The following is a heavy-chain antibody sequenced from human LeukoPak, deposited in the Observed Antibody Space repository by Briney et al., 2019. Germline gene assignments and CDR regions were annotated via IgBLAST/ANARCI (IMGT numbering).Heavy chain of an antibody. CDR3: ASRASWYDAFDI. J-gene: IGHJ3*02. CDR1: GYTFTSYA. Sequence: ASVKVSCKASGYTFTSYAMHWVRQAPGQRLEWMGWINAGNSNTKYSQKFQGRVTITRDTSASTAYMELSSLRSEDTAVYYCASRASWYDAFDIWGQGTMVTVSS. V-gene: IGHV1-3*01. CDR2: INAGNSNT. D-gene: IGHD6-13*01.